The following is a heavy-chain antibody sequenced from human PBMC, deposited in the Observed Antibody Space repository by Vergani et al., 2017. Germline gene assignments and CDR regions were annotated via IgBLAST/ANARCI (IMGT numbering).Heavy chain of an antibody. CDR1: EYSFGNYW. CDR3: ARQGHYYDSSGYYYGMDV. V-gene: IGHV5-51*01. D-gene: IGHD3-22*01. J-gene: IGHJ6*02. Sequence: EVELVQSGPEMRKPGESLKISCKGSEYSFGNYWIGWVRQMPGKGLEWMGIIYPADSDTRYSPSFQGQVTISADKSISTAYLQWSSLKASDTAMYYCARQGHYYDSSGYYYGMDVWGQGTTVTVSS. CDR2: IYPADSDT.